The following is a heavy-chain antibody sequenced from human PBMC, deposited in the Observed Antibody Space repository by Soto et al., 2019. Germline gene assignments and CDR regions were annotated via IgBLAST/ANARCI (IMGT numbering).Heavy chain of an antibody. D-gene: IGHD3-10*01. CDR2: IYYSGST. CDR1: GGSISSSSYY. Sequence: SETLSLTCTVSGGSISSSSYYWGWIRQPPGKGLEWIGYIYYSGSTNYNPSLKSRVTISVDTSKNQFSLKLSSVTAADTAVYYCARGSGSYYNPYYYGMDVWGQGTTVTVSS. J-gene: IGHJ6*02. V-gene: IGHV4-61*05. CDR3: ARGSGSYYNPYYYGMDV.